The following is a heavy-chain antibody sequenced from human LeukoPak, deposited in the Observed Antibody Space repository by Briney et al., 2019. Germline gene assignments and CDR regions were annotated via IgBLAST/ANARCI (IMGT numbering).Heavy chain of an antibody. CDR3: ARQLYSNYDYYYYMDV. V-gene: IGHV5-51*01. CDR1: GYSFTNYW. CDR2: IYPGDSHT. J-gene: IGHJ6*03. D-gene: IGHD4-11*01. Sequence: GESLKISCKGSGYSFTNYWIGWVRQMPGKGLEWMGIIYPGDSHTRYNPSLQGQVTISADKSISTAYLQWSSLKASDTAMYYCARQLYSNYDYYYYMDVWGKGTTVTVSS.